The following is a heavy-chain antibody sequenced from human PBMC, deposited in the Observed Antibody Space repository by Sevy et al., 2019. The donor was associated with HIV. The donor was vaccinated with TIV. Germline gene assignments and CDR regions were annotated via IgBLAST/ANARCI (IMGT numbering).Heavy chain of an antibody. Sequence: GGSLRLSCAASGFTFSSYWMTWVRQAPGKGLEWVANIKQDVSEKYYADSVKGRFTISRDNARNSLYQQMESLRAEDTAVYYCARAQQVTMLVVIGGLYFDFWGQGTLVTVSS. V-gene: IGHV3-7*01. CDR2: IKQDVSEK. D-gene: IGHD3-22*01. CDR1: GFTFSSYW. CDR3: ARAQQVTMLVVIGGLYFDF. J-gene: IGHJ4*02.